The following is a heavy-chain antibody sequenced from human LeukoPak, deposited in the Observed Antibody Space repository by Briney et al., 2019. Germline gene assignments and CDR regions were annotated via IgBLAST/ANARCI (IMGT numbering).Heavy chain of an antibody. Sequence: GGSLRLSCAASGFTFSYYSMNWVRQAPGKGLEWVSVIYSGGSTYYADSVKGRFTISRDNSKNTLYLQMNSLRAEDTAVYYCARDFSYWQWLAYDYWGQGTLVTVSS. V-gene: IGHV3-66*02. CDR2: IYSGGST. J-gene: IGHJ4*02. D-gene: IGHD6-19*01. CDR1: GFTFSYYS. CDR3: ARDFSYWQWLAYDY.